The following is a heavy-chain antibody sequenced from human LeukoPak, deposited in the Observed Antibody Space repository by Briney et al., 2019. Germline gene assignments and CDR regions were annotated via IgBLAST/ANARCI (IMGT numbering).Heavy chain of an antibody. CDR2: MKDDGNEI. V-gene: IGHV3-7*01. CDR1: GFTFSSYA. CDR3: ARNRATNDY. Sequence: GASLRLSCAATGFTFSSYAMSWVRQAPGKGLEWVASMKDDGNEIQYVDSVKGRFTISRDNAKNSLYLQMNNLRAEDMAVYYCARNRATNDYWGQGTLVTVSS. D-gene: IGHD1-26*01. J-gene: IGHJ4*02.